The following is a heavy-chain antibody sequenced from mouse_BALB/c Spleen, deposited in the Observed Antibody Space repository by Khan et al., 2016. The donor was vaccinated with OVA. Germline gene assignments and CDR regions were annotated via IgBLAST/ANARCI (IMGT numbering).Heavy chain of an antibody. V-gene: IGHV1-87*01. CDR1: GYTFTSYW. CDR2: IYPGDGDT. J-gene: IGHJ2*01. Sequence: QIQLGQSGAELARPGASVKLSCKSSGYTFTSYWMQWVKQRPGQGLEWIGSIYPGDGDTSYSQKFKGKATLTADKSSSTAYLQLSSLASDDCAVYYCASYRYDYFDYWGQGTTLTVSS. CDR3: ASYRYDYFDY. D-gene: IGHD2-14*01.